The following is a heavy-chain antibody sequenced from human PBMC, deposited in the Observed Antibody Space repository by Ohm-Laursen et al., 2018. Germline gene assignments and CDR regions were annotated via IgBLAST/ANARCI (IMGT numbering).Heavy chain of an antibody. CDR3: VKGRGDNSIFDY. J-gene: IGHJ4*02. Sequence: SLSLSCTASGFPFSDYTMTWVRQAPGKGLEWVSGIRGSGDNTYYADSVKGRFTISRDNSKNTLNLQMNSLRADDTAVYYCVKGRGDNSIFDYWGQGTLVTVSS. D-gene: IGHD4-11*01. V-gene: IGHV3-23*01. CDR1: GFPFSDYT. CDR2: IRGSGDNT.